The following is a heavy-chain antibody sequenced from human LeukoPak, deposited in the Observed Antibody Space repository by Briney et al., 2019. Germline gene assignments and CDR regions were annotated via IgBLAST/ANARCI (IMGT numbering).Heavy chain of an antibody. J-gene: IGHJ3*02. D-gene: IGHD2-15*01. CDR2: IYNSEST. CDR3: ARQCSGGTCPLSFDAFDI. Sequence: PSETLSLTCTVSGGSISSFYWSWIRQPPGKGLEWIGYIYNSESTNYNPSLKSGVTISVDTSKNQFSLMLTSVTASDTAMYYCARQCSGGTCPLSFDAFDIWGQGTMVTVSS. V-gene: IGHV4-59*08. CDR1: GGSISSFY.